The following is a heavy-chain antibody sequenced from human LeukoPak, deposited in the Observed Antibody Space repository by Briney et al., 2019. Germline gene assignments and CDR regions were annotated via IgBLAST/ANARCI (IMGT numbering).Heavy chain of an antibody. CDR1: GYTFTSYG. CDR3: ARDASLGY. D-gene: IGHD3-16*01. Sequence: ASVKVSCKASGYTFTSYGISWVRQAPGQGLEWMGWISAYNGNTKYAEKFQGRVTMTTDTPTSTAYMELSSLRSEDTAVYYCARDASLGYWGQGTLVTVSS. J-gene: IGHJ4*02. V-gene: IGHV1-18*01. CDR2: ISAYNGNT.